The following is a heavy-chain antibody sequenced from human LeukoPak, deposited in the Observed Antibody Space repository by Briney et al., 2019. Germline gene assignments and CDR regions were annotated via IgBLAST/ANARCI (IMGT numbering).Heavy chain of an antibody. CDR3: ARDVAERWLKSNAWFDP. D-gene: IGHD5-24*01. Sequence: SETLSLTCTVSGGSISSYYWSWIRQPPGKGLEWIGYIYYSGSTNYNPSLKSRVTISVDTSKNQFSLKLSSVTAADTAVYYCARDVAERWLKSNAWFDPWGQGTLVTVSS. CDR2: IYYSGST. CDR1: GGSISSYY. J-gene: IGHJ5*02. V-gene: IGHV4-59*01.